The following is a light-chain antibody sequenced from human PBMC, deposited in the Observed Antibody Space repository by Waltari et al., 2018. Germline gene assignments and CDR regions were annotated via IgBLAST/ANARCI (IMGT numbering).Light chain of an antibody. J-gene: IGKJ4*01. V-gene: IGKV3-20*01. CDR1: QNITNNY. CDR2: DSS. CDR3: QQYENSPLT. Sequence: EVILTQSPDTLSLSPVARPTLSCRASQNITNNYLAWYQQKPGLAPRLLIYDSSSRATGVPDRFSGSGSGTDFTLTIGRLEPEDYAVYYCQQYENSPLTFGGGTQVETK.